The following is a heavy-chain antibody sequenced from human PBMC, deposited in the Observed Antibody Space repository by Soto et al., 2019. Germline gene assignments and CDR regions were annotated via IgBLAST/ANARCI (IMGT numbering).Heavy chain of an antibody. CDR2: ISSSSSYI. Sequence: GGSLRLSCAASGFTFSSYSMNWVRQAPGKGLEWVSSISSSSSYIYYADSVKGRFTISRDNAKNSLYLQMNSLRAEDTAVYYCARMVGYSYTNYYYYMDVWGKGTTVTVSS. D-gene: IGHD5-18*01. V-gene: IGHV3-21*01. CDR1: GFTFSSYS. CDR3: ARMVGYSYTNYYYYMDV. J-gene: IGHJ6*03.